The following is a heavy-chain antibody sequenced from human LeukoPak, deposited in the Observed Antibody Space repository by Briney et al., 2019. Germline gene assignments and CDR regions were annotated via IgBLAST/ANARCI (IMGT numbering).Heavy chain of an antibody. J-gene: IGHJ4*02. CDR2: ISSSSSTI. CDR3: ARADIAAAGIFDY. CDR1: GFTFSSYS. Sequence: VGSLRLSCAASGFTFSSYSMNWVRQAPGKGLEWVSYISSSSSTIYYADSVKGRFTISRDNAKNSLYLQMNSLRAEDTAVYYCARADIAAAGIFDYWGQGTLVTVSS. D-gene: IGHD6-13*01. V-gene: IGHV3-48*01.